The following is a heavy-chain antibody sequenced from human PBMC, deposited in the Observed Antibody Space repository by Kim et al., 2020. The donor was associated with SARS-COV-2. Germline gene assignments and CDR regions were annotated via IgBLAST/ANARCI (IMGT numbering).Heavy chain of an antibody. CDR1: GGPFSGYS. D-gene: IGHD3-16*01. CDR3: ARSRRVISLLGGAPHYYNNGMDV. CDR2: INHSGST. J-gene: IGHJ6*02. V-gene: IGHV4-34*01. Sequence: SETLSLTCVVYGGPFSGYSWSWIRQPPGKGLEWIGEINHSGSTNYNPSLKSRVTISSQTSKHQVSLKLSSVTAADTAVYYCARSRRVISLLGGAPHYYNNGMDVWGRGTTVTVPS.